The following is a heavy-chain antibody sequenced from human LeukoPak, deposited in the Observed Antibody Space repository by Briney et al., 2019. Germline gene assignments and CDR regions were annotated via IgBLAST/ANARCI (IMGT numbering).Heavy chain of an antibody. Sequence: PRGSLRLSCAASGFTFSSYWMHWVRQAPGKGLVWVSRLNNDGSSTNYADSMKGRFTISRDNAKNTLYLQMNSLRAEDTAVYYCARIAWDAFDIWGQGTMVTVSS. V-gene: IGHV3-74*01. CDR1: GFTFSSYW. J-gene: IGHJ3*02. CDR3: ARIAWDAFDI. CDR2: LNNDGSST. D-gene: IGHD2-15*01.